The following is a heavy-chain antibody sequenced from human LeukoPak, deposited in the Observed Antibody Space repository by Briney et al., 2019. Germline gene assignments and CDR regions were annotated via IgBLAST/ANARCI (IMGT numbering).Heavy chain of an antibody. Sequence: TGGSLRLSCAASGFTFNDYWMTWVRQAPGKGLEWVAHIKQGGSEKYYVDSLKGRFTISRDNAKNSLFLQMNSLRAEDTAVYYCVRDCSSASLSSGCYYAMDVWGKGTTVTVSS. J-gene: IGHJ6*04. CDR1: GFTFNDYW. V-gene: IGHV3-7*03. D-gene: IGHD2-2*01. CDR2: IKQGGSEK. CDR3: VRDCSSASLSSGCYYAMDV.